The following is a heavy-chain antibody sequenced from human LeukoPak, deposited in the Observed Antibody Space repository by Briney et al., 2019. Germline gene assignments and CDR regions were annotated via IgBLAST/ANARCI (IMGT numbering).Heavy chain of an antibody. CDR3: ATDRSQTSDSNGYYPDALNI. J-gene: IGHJ3*02. CDR1: GLTFSSYA. V-gene: IGHV3-30*04. D-gene: IGHD3-22*01. Sequence: PGGSLRLSCAASGLTFSSYAMHSVRQAPGKGLEWVAVISCDGNNKSYAHSVKGRFTISRDNAKNSLYLQMNSLRAEDTAMYFCATDRSQTSDSNGYYPDALNIWGEGTMVTVSS. CDR2: ISCDGNNK.